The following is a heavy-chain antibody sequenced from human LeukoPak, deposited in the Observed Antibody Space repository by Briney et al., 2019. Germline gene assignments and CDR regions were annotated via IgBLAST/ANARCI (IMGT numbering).Heavy chain of an antibody. J-gene: IGHJ4*02. CDR3: ARDGDYHYFDY. Sequence: SETLSLTCTVSCGSISSYYCSWIRQPAGKGLEWIGRIYTSGSINYNPSLKSRVTMSVDTSKNHFSLKLSSVTAADTAVYYCARDGDYHYFDYWGQGTLVTVSS. CDR1: CGSISSYY. D-gene: IGHD4-17*01. V-gene: IGHV4-4*07. CDR2: IYTSGSI.